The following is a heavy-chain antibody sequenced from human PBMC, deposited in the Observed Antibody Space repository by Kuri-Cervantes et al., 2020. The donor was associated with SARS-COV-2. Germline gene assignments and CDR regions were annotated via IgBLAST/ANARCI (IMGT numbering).Heavy chain of an antibody. CDR1: EFTFSSYG. D-gene: IGHD3-22*01. CDR2: IWSDGNNK. V-gene: IGHV3-33*01. CDR3: ARALYGGRLDYSPTSGYYSGGMDV. J-gene: IGHJ6*02. Sequence: GGSLRLSCAASEFTFSSYGMHWVRQAPGTGLEWVAVIWSDGNNKYYVDSAKSRFTITRDNSKTTLYLQMNSLRAEDTAVYFCARALYGGRLDYSPTSGYYSGGMDVWGQGTPVTVSS.